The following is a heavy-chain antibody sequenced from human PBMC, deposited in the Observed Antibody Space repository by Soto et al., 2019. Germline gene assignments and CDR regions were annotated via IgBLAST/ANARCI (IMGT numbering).Heavy chain of an antibody. V-gene: IGHV1-69*01. CDR1: GGTFSSYS. Sequence: QVQLVQSGAEVKKPGSSVKVSCKASGGTFSSYSINWVRQAPGQGLEWMGEIIPIFGTANYAQKFQGRVTITADESTSTSYMELSSLRSEDTAVYYCARDVGRHSGGIDYWGQGTLVTVSS. CDR3: ARDVGRHSGGIDY. D-gene: IGHD1-26*01. CDR2: IIPIFGTA. J-gene: IGHJ4*02.